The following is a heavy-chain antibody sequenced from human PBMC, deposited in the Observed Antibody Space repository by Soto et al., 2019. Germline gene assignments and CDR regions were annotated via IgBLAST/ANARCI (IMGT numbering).Heavy chain of an antibody. Sequence: GGSLRLSCAASGFTFSDYYMSWIRQAPGKGLEWVSAISGSGGSTYYADSVKGRFTISRDNSKNTLYLQMNSLRAEDTAVYYCAKDAGHIVVVVAATGLFDYWGQGTLVTVSS. V-gene: IGHV3-23*01. CDR2: ISGSGGST. CDR1: GFTFSDYY. J-gene: IGHJ4*02. CDR3: AKDAGHIVVVVAATGLFDY. D-gene: IGHD2-15*01.